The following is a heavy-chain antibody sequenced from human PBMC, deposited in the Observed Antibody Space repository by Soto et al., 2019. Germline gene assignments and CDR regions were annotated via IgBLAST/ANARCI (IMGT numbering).Heavy chain of an antibody. D-gene: IGHD3-16*02. CDR2: INHSGST. J-gene: IGHJ6*02. V-gene: IGHV4-34*01. CDR3: ASGFWGSYRYTPQYPPFGYYYGMDV. Sequence: PSETLSLTCAVYGGSFSGYYWSWIRQPPGKGLEWIGEINHSGSTNYNPSLKSRVTISVDTSKNQFSLKLSSVTAADTAVYYCASGFWGSYRYTPQYPPFGYYYGMDVWGQGTTVTVSS. CDR1: GGSFSGYY.